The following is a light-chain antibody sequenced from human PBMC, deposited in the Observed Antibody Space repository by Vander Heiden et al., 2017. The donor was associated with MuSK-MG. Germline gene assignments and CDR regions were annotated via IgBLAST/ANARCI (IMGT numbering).Light chain of an antibody. J-gene: IGLJ1*01. CDR2: GKS. CDR3: QSDDSSMSGLV. Sequence: SVLTQPPSVSGAPGQRVTISCPGSSSNIGAGYDVCRYQQRPVTSPKLLFDGKSNRPSGVPDRSSGSKYGTSAPPAITLLQAEEEADYYCQSDDSSMSGLVFGTGTKLTVL. V-gene: IGLV1-40*01. CDR1: SSNIGAGYD.